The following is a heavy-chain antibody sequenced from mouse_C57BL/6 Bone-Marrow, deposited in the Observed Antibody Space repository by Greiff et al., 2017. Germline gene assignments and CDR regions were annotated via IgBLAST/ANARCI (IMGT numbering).Heavy chain of an antibody. V-gene: IGHV3-6*01. CDR2: ISYDGSN. CDR1: GYSITSGYY. Sequence: EVQRVESGPGLVKPSQSLSLTCSVTGYSITSGYYWNWIRQFPGNKLEWMGYISYDGSNNYNPSLKNRISITRDTSKNQFFLKLNSVTTEDTATYYCARRVYHFDYWGQGTTLTVSS. J-gene: IGHJ2*01. CDR3: ARRVYHFDY. D-gene: IGHD5-1-1*01.